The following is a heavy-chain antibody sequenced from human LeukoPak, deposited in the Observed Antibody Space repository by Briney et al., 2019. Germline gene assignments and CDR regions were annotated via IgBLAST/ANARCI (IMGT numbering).Heavy chain of an antibody. CDR2: ISASAGST. Sequence: GRSLRLSCAASGFTFSSYGMHWVRQAPGKGLEWVSGISASAGSTKYADFVKGRFTISRDNSKNTLYLQMNSLRAEDTAVYYCAKQSNDFWDGYTAPPGFGMDVWGQGITVTVSS. CDR3: AKQSNDFWDGYTAPPGFGMDV. V-gene: IGHV3-23*01. D-gene: IGHD3-3*01. CDR1: GFTFSSYG. J-gene: IGHJ6*02.